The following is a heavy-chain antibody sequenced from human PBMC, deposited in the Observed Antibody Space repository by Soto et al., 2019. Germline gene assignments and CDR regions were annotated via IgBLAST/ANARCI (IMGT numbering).Heavy chain of an antibody. D-gene: IGHD1-1*01. V-gene: IGHV3-30*18. CDR1: GFTFSSYA. J-gene: IGHJ6*02. CDR2: ISYDGSNK. Sequence: GGSLRLSCAASGFTFSSYAMHWVRQAPGKGLEWVAVISYDGSNKYYADSVKGRFTISRDNSKNTLYLQMNSLRAEDTAVYYCAKPSQLYYYYYGMDVWGQGTTVPVSS. CDR3: AKPSQLYYYYYGMDV.